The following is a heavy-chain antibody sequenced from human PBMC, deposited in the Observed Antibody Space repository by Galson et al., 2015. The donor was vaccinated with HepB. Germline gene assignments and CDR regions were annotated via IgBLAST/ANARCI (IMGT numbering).Heavy chain of an antibody. J-gene: IGHJ5*02. CDR2: MNPNSGNT. V-gene: IGHV1-8*01. D-gene: IGHD4-17*01. CDR3: ARATDDDYGEANWFDP. Sequence: SVTVSCKASGSTFTSYDINWVRQATGQGLEWMGWMNPNSGNTGYAQKFQGRVTMTRNTSISTAYMELSSLRSEDTAVYYCARATDDDYGEANWFDPWGQGTLVTVSS. CDR1: GSTFTSYD.